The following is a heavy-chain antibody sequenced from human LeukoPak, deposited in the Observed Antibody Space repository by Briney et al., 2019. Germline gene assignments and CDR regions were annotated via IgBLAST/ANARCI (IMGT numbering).Heavy chain of an antibody. CDR2: INPSGGST. J-gene: IGHJ5*02. Sequence: GASVKVSCKASGYTFTSYYMHWVRQAPGQGLEWMGIINPSGGSTSYAQKFQGRVTMTRDTSTSTVYMELSSLRSEDTAVYYCATDYSNYGWFDPWGQGTLVTVSS. CDR3: ATDYSNYGWFDP. CDR1: GYTFTSYY. V-gene: IGHV1-46*01. D-gene: IGHD4-4*01.